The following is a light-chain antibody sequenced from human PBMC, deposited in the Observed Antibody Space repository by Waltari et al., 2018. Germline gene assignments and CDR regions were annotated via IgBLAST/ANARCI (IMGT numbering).Light chain of an antibody. Sequence: EIVMTQSPATLSVSPGERATLSCRASQSISSSLAWYQQIPGQAPRLLIYGAFTRATGIPARFSGSGSDTEFTLTISSMQSEDFAIYYCQQHNDWPRTFGQVTKVEI. CDR2: GAF. CDR3: QQHNDWPRT. J-gene: IGKJ1*01. CDR1: QSISSS. V-gene: IGKV3-15*01.